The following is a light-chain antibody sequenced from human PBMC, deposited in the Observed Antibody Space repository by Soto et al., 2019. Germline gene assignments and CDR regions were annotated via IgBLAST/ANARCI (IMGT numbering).Light chain of an antibody. CDR2: MND. CDR1: TSNILRNY. Sequence: QSVRTGPPSASVNPGQRLTISCSGSTSNILRNYVYWYRQFPGTAPRLLISMNDKRPSGVPDRFSGSKSGTSASLAISGLRSEDEDDYYCASWDDSLSGYVFGTGTKVTVL. CDR3: ASWDDSLSGYV. J-gene: IGLJ1*01. V-gene: IGLV1-47*01.